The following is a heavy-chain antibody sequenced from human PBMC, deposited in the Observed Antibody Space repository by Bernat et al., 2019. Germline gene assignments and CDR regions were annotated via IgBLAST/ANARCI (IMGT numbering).Heavy chain of an antibody. Sequence: QVQLVESGGGVVQPGRSLRLSCAASGFTFSSYGMHWVRQAPGKGLEWVAVIWYDGSNKYYADSVKGRFTISRDNSKNTLYLQMNSLRAEDTAVYYLARDQHSSSSRQWYYYYYIDVWGKGTTVTVSS. J-gene: IGHJ6*03. V-gene: IGHV3-33*01. D-gene: IGHD6-6*01. CDR2: IWYDGSNK. CDR1: GFTFSSYG. CDR3: ARDQHSSSSRQWYYYYYIDV.